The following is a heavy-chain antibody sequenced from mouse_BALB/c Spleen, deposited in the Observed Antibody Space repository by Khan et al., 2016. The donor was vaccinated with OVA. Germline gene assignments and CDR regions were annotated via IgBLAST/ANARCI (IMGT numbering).Heavy chain of an antibody. V-gene: IGHV1S137*01. CDR1: GYTFTDFT. CDR2: ISTYYGDA. J-gene: IGHJ3*01. Sequence: QVQLKESGAELVRPGVSVKISCKGSGYTFTDFTMHWVKQSHAMSLEWIGVISTYYGDANYNQKFKDKATMTVDKSSNTAYMDLARLTSEDSAIYYCAREGGGDRFLYWGQGTLVTVSA. CDR3: AREGGGDRFLY.